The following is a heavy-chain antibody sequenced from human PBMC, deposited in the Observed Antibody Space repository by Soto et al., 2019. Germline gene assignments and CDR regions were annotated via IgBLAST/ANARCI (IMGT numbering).Heavy chain of an antibody. J-gene: IGHJ4*02. CDR2: ISAGGSRT. CDR3: AKGRRGNCSGGSCYRYPFDY. V-gene: IGHV3-23*01. D-gene: IGHD2-15*01. CDR1: GFTFSSYA. Sequence: EVQLLESGGGLVQPGGSLRLSCAASGFTFSSYAMSWVRQAPGKGLEWVSGISAGGSRTYYADSVKGRFTISRDNSKNTLYLQMNSLRAEDTALYYCAKGRRGNCSGGSCYRYPFDYWGQGTLVTVSS.